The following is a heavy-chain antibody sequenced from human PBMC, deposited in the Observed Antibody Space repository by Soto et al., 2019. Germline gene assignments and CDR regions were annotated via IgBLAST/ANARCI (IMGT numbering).Heavy chain of an antibody. V-gene: IGHV4-34*01. CDR1: GGSFSGYY. Sequence: SETLSLTCAVCGGSFSGYYWSWIRQPPWKGLQWIGEINHSGSTHYNPSLKSRVTISVDTSKNQFSLKLSSVTAADTAVYYCARGVYDTIFGVVSLDYWGQGTLVTVSS. J-gene: IGHJ4*02. CDR2: INHSGST. D-gene: IGHD3-3*01. CDR3: ARGVYDTIFGVVSLDY.